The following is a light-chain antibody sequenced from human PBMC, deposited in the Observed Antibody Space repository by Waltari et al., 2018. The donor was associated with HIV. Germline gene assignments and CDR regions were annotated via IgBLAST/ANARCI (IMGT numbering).Light chain of an antibody. CDR1: STDIGSYDL. CDR2: EVT. CDR3: AAWTDSRYVV. Sequence: QSALTQPASVSGSPGQSITISCTGMSTDIGSYDLVSWYQQHPGKAPKLMIYEVTKRPSGVSNRFSGSKSGNTASLTISGLRSEDEADYYCAAWTDSRYVVFGGGTKLTVL. V-gene: IGLV2-23*02. J-gene: IGLJ2*01.